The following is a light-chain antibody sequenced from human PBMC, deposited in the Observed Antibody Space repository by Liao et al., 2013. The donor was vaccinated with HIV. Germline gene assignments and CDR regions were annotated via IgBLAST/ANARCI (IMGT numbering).Light chain of an antibody. V-gene: IGLV3-1*01. CDR3: QAWDSSTDVV. CDR2: QDS. J-gene: IGLJ2*01. Sequence: SYDLTQPPSVSVSPGQTASITCSGDKLGDRYACWYQQKPGQSPMLVIYQDSKRPSGIPERFSGSNSGNTATLTISGTQAMDEADYYCQAWDSSTDVVFGGGTKLTVL. CDR1: KLGDRY.